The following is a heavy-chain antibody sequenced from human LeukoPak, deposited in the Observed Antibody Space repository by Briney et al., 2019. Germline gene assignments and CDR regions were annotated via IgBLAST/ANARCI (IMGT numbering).Heavy chain of an antibody. D-gene: IGHD6-6*01. CDR2: IWYDGSKK. Sequence: GRSLRLSCAASGFTFSDYGIHWIRQAPGQGLEWVALIWYDGSKKYYADSVKGRFTISRDNTKNTLYLQLNSLRADDTAVYYCARAHSSSSTFDLWGQGTLVTVSS. V-gene: IGHV3-33*01. CDR3: ARAHSSSSTFDL. CDR1: GFTFSDYG. J-gene: IGHJ4*02.